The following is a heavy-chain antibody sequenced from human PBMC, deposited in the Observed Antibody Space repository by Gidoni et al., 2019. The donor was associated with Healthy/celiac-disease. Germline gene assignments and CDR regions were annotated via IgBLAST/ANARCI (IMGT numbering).Heavy chain of an antibody. V-gene: IGHV4-39*01. D-gene: IGHD3-3*01. J-gene: IGHJ5*02. CDR3: ARLPQIFGVVDP. CDR1: GGSISSSSYD. Sequence: QLQLQESGPGLVKPSETLSLTCTVSGGSISSSSYDWGWIRQPPGKGLEWIGSIYYSGSTYYTPSLKSRVTISVDTSKNQFSLKLSSVTAADTAVYYCARLPQIFGVVDPWGQGTLVTVSS. CDR2: IYYSGST.